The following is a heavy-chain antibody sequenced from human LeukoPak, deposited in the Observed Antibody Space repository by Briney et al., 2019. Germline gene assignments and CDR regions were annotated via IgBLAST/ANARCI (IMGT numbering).Heavy chain of an antibody. CDR1: GYTFTSYA. CDR2: INAGNGNT. CDR3: ARGYFWSGYALDY. D-gene: IGHD3-3*01. V-gene: IGHV1-3*01. Sequence: ASVKVSYKASGYTFTSYAMHWVRQAPGQRLEWMGWINAGNGNTKYSQKFQGRVTITRDTSASTAYMELSSLRSEDTAVYYCARGYFWSGYALDYWDQGTLVTVSS. J-gene: IGHJ4*02.